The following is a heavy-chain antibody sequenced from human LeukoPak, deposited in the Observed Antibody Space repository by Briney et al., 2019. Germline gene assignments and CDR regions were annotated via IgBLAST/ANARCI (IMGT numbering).Heavy chain of an antibody. CDR2: ISAYNGNT. Sequence: ASVKVSCKASGYTFTSYGISWVRQAPGQGLEWMGWISAYNGNTSYAQKLQGRVTMTTDTSASTAYMELRSLRSDDTAVYYCARVSELLTLFSSLDYYGMDVWGQGTTVTVSS. CDR3: ARVSELLTLFSSLDYYGMDV. D-gene: IGHD1-26*01. V-gene: IGHV1-18*01. CDR1: GYTFTSYG. J-gene: IGHJ6*02.